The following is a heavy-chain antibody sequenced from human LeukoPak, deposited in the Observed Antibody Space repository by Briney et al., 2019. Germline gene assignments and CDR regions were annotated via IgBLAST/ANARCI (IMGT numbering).Heavy chain of an antibody. CDR3: ARDMTHNLRYFDY. CDR1: GGTFSSYA. CDR2: IIPILGIA. J-gene: IGHJ4*02. Sequence: SVKVSCKASGGTFSSYAISWVRQAPGQGLEWMGRIIPILGIADYAQKFQGRVTITADKSTSTAYMELSSLRSEDTAVYYCARDMTHNLRYFDYWGQGTLVTVSS. V-gene: IGHV1-69*04.